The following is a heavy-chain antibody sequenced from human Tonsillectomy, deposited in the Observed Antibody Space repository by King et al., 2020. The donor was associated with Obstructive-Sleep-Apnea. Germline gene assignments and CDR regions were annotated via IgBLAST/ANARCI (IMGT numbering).Heavy chain of an antibody. CDR3: TTADLRLDYSHYYDMDV. J-gene: IGHJ6*02. D-gene: IGHD3-3*01. CDR1: GFTLSDAW. V-gene: IGHV3-15*01. Sequence: DVQLVESGGGLVKPGESLRISCVASGFTLSDAWMTWVRHLPGQGLEWVGRIRSKTDGGTKVYAAPVKDRFSISTVASENTLFLQMNRLKSEDIAVYYCTTADLRLDYSHYYDMDVWGQGATVTVSS. CDR2: IRSKTDGGTK.